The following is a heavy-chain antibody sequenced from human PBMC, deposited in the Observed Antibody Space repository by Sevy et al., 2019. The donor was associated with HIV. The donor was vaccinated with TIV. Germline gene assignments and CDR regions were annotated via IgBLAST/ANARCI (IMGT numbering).Heavy chain of an antibody. CDR2: ISGSGGST. Sequence: GGSLRLSCAVSGFTLTNEFFSWVRQAPGKGLEWVSAISGSGGSTYYADSVKGRFTISRDNSKNTLYLQMNSLRAEDTAVYYCAKDLLRTGGGNSDDYWGQGTLVTVSS. CDR1: GFTLTNEF. J-gene: IGHJ4*02. D-gene: IGHD2-21*02. V-gene: IGHV3-23*01. CDR3: AKDLLRTGGGNSDDY.